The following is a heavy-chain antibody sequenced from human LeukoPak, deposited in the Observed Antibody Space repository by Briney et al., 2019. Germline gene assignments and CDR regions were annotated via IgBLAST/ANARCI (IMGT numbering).Heavy chain of an antibody. J-gene: IGHJ4*02. Sequence: KPSETLSLTCTVSGGSISSSSYYWGWIRQPPGEGLEWIGSIYYSGSTYYNPSLKSRVTISVDTSKNQFSLKLSSVTAEDTAVYYCARLGRYFDWSPQGPEYYFDYWGQGTLVTVSS. D-gene: IGHD3-9*01. CDR1: GGSISSSSYY. CDR3: ARLGRYFDWSPQGPEYYFDY. CDR2: IYYSGST. V-gene: IGHV4-39*01.